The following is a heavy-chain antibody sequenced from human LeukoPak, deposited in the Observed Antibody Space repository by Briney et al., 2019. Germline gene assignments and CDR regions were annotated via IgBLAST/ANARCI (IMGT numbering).Heavy chain of an antibody. Sequence: ASVKVSCKASGYIFTTYVMHWVRQAPVQRLEWMGWINTGNGNTKYSQKFQGRVTISRDTSASTAYMELSSLRSEDTAVYYCARDYDYSNYGWFDPWGQGTQVTVSS. V-gene: IGHV1-3*04. D-gene: IGHD4-11*01. CDR3: ARDYDYSNYGWFDP. J-gene: IGHJ5*02. CDR1: GYIFTTYV. CDR2: INTGNGNT.